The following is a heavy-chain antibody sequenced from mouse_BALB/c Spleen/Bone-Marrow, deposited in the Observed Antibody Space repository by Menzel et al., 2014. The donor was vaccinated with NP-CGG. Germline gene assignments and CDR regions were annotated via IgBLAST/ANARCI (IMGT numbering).Heavy chain of an antibody. J-gene: IGHJ4*01. V-gene: IGHV5-6-5*01. CDR3: ARARFYYGKLVDY. CDR2: ISSGGST. Sequence: EVQGVESGGGLVKPGGSLKLSCAASGFTFSSYAMSWVRQTPEKRLEWVASISSGGSTYYPDSVKGRFTISRDNARNILYLQMSSLRSEDTAMYYCARARFYYGKLVDYWGQGTSVTVS. D-gene: IGHD1-1*01. CDR1: GFTFSSYA.